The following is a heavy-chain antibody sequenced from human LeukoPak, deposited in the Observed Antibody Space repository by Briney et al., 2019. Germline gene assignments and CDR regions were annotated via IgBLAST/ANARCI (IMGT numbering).Heavy chain of an antibody. V-gene: IGHV3-23*01. Sequence: GGSLRLSCAASGFTFSSYAMSWVRQAPGKGLEWVSSIGGSGGSTYYADSVKGRFTISRDNSKNTLYLQMDSLRAEDTAVYYCAKVETAAAATLRGFDYWGQGTLVTVSS. D-gene: IGHD6-13*01. CDR3: AKVETAAAATLRGFDY. CDR2: IGGSGGST. J-gene: IGHJ4*02. CDR1: GFTFSSYA.